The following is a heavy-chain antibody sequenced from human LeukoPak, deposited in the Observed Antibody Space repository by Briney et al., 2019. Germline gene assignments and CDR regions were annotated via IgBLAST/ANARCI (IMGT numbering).Heavy chain of an antibody. Sequence: GSLRLSCAASGFTFDDYGMSWVRQAPGKGPEWVSGINWNGGSTGYADSVKGRFTISRDNAKNSLYLQMNSLRAEDTALYYCARQTNGYSSSWFPTYYYYMDVWGKGTTVTVSS. D-gene: IGHD6-13*01. CDR2: INWNGGST. CDR3: ARQTNGYSSSWFPTYYYYMDV. J-gene: IGHJ6*03. V-gene: IGHV3-20*04. CDR1: GFTFDDYG.